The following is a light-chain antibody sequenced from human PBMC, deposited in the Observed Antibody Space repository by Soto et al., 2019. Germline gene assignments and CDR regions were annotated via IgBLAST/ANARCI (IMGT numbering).Light chain of an antibody. Sequence: EMVMTQSPATLSVSPGDIATLSCRASQSVSYKLAWYQQKPAQPPTLLIYDTSTRAPGIPARFSGSGSETEFTLTISRLQSEYFSVYYCQQYNNLPPITFGQWTRLEIK. CDR2: DTS. CDR1: QSVSYK. J-gene: IGKJ5*01. V-gene: IGKV3-15*01. CDR3: QQYNNLPPIT.